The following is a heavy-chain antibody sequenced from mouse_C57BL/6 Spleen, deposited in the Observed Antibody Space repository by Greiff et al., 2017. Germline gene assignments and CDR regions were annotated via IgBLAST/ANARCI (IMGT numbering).Heavy chain of an antibody. CDR2: INYDGSST. V-gene: IGHV5-16*01. D-gene: IGHD4-1*01. Sequence: EVHLVESEGGLVQPGSSMKLSCTASGFTFSDYYMAWVRQVPEKGLEWVANINYDGSSTYYLDSLKSRFIISRDNAKNILYLQMSSLKSEDTATYYCARGGGLGRGYAMDYWGQGTSVTVSS. CDR1: GFTFSDYY. CDR3: ARGGGLGRGYAMDY. J-gene: IGHJ4*01.